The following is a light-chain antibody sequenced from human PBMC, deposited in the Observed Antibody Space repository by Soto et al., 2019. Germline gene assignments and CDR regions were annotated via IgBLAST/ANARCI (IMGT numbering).Light chain of an antibody. Sequence: QSVLTQPASVSGSPGQSTTISCTGTSSDIGTYNLVSWYQHYPGKAPKLMIYEGIKRPSGVSNRFSGSKSGNTAFLTISGLQAEDEADYYCCSYAGSGTDNYVFGSGTKVTVL. J-gene: IGLJ1*01. CDR1: SSDIGTYNL. CDR2: EGI. CDR3: CSYAGSGTDNYV. V-gene: IGLV2-23*01.